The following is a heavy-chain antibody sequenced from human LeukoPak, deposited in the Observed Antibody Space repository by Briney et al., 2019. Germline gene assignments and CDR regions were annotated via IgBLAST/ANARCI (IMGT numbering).Heavy chain of an antibody. CDR3: ARDRLRLLEFGQDKPNWFDP. D-gene: IGHD3-3*01. CDR1: GNTFVDYY. CDR2: INPNSGGT. Sequence: ASVKVSCKASGNTFVDYYMHWVRQAPGQGLEWVGRINPNSGGTNYAQKFQGRVTMTIKTSINTSYMELNRLTSDDTAVYYCARDRLRLLEFGQDKPNWFDPWGQGTLVTVSS. V-gene: IGHV1-2*06. J-gene: IGHJ5*02.